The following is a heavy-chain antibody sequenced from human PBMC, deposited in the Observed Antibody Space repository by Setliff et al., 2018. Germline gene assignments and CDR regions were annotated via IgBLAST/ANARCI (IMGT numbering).Heavy chain of an antibody. CDR2: ISNDAYTI. CDR1: GFSFSDYY. D-gene: IGHD3-16*02. V-gene: IGHV3-11*01. CDR3: ARDRGQVTVNNRYGFYYYGMDV. Sequence: GGSLRLSCAASGFSFSDYYMMWIRQAPGKGLEWVSYISNDAYTIHYADSMKGRLTISRDNSKNSVFLQMNSLRVEDTAVYYCARDRGQVTVNNRYGFYYYGMDVWGQGTTVTVSS. J-gene: IGHJ6*02.